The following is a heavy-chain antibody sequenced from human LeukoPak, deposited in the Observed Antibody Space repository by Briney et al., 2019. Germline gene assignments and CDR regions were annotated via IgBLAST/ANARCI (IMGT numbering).Heavy chain of an antibody. CDR2: INPNSGGT. CDR1: GYTFTGYY. D-gene: IGHD2-2*01. V-gene: IGHV1-2*02. J-gene: IGHJ4*02. CDR3: ASLGDSTSATPDDEFDY. Sequence: ASVKVSCKTSGYTFTGYYMHWVRQAPGQGLEWMGWINPNSGGTNYAQKFQGRVTMTRDTSISTAYMELSRLRYDDTAVYYCASLGDSTSATPDDEFDYWGQGTLVTVSS.